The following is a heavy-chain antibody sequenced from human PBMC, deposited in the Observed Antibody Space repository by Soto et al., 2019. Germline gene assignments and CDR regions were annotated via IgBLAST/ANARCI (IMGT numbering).Heavy chain of an antibody. CDR2: IYYSGST. D-gene: IGHD1-26*01. V-gene: IGHV4-39*01. Sequence: QLQLQESGPGLVKPSETLSLTCTVSGGSISSSSYYWGWIRQPPGKGLEWIGSIYYSGSTYYNPCLMGPVTISVDPSTNPCSLKLSSVTAADTAVYSCASPSGTEPGEGSYYWHATDAFDIWGQGTMVTVSS. CDR1: GGSISSSSYY. CDR3: ASPSGTEPGEGSYYWHATDAFDI. J-gene: IGHJ3*02.